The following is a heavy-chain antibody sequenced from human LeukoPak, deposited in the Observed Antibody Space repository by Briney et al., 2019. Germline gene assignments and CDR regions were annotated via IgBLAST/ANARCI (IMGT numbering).Heavy chain of an antibody. V-gene: IGHV3-23*01. D-gene: IGHD6-13*01. Sequence: PGGSLRLSCAASGFTFSSYAMSWVRQAPGKGLEWVSAISGSGGSTYYADSVKGRFTISRDNSKNTLYLQMNSLRAEDTAVYYCARDIRGQLTTDYWGQGTLVTVSS. CDR2: ISGSGGST. CDR1: GFTFSSYA. J-gene: IGHJ4*02. CDR3: ARDIRGQLTTDY.